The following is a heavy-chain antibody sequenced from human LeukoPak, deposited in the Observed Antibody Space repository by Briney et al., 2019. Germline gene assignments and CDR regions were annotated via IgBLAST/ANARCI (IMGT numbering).Heavy chain of an antibody. V-gene: IGHV4-59*11. D-gene: IGHD3-22*01. Sequence: SETLSLTCTVSGGSISSHYWTWIRQPPGKGLEWIGNIHYSGSTNHNPSLKSRVTISVDTSKNHFSLKLRSVTAADTAVYYCARRRADRSYYFDYWGQGTLVTASS. CDR3: ARRRADRSYYFDY. CDR1: GGSISSHY. J-gene: IGHJ4*02. CDR2: IHYSGST.